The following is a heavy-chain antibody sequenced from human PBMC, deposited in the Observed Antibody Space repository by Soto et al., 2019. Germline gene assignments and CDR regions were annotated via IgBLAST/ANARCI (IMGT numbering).Heavy chain of an antibody. D-gene: IGHD3-22*01. CDR1: GFTFNFFG. CDR2: ISDSGGRT. CDR3: ARDEFYYPSSGFYRFDY. Sequence: EVQLLESGGGLVQPGGSLRLSCEASGFTFNFFGMSWVRQAPGKGLEWVSVISDSGGRTDYAASVKGRFTISRGNSKNTLYLQMNSLRAEDTAVYYCARDEFYYPSSGFYRFDYWGQGILVTVSS. V-gene: IGHV3-23*01. J-gene: IGHJ4*02.